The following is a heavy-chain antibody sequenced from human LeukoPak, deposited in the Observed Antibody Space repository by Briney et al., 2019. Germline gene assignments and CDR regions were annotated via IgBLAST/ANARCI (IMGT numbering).Heavy chain of an antibody. CDR1: GFTLSSYA. J-gene: IGHJ1*01. Sequence: GGSLRPSCAASGFTLSSYAMHWVRQAPGKGLEWVTVISTDGKDKKYADSVKGRFAISRDNSKNTLDLQMNSLRAEDTAVYYCPKDQKRAEAGYYFELWGQGTLVTVSS. D-gene: IGHD2/OR15-2a*01. CDR3: PKDQKRAEAGYYFEL. V-gene: IGHV3-30*18. CDR2: ISTDGKDK.